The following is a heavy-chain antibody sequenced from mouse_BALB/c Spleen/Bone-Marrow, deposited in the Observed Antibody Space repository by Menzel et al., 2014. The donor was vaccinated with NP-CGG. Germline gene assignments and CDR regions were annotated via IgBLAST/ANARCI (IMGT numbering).Heavy chain of an antibody. CDR3: TRSRYDYDNAMDC. Sequence: QVQLQQSGAELVKPGASVKLSCKASGYTFTSYYMYWVKQRPGQGLEWIGEINPSNGGTNFNEKFKSEATLTVDKSSSTAYMQLSSLASEDSAVYYCTRSRYDYDNAMDCWGRGTSVTVSS. V-gene: IGHV1S81*02. CDR1: GYTFTSYY. J-gene: IGHJ4*01. CDR2: INPSNGGT. D-gene: IGHD2-4*01.